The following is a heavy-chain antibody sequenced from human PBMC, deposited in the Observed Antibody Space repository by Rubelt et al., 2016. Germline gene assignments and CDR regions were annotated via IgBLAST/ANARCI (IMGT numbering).Heavy chain of an antibody. CDR1: GFTFSSYG. V-gene: IGHV3-33*01. CDR3: ARARSPYSSSSSDY. Sequence: QVQLVESGGGVVQPGRSLRLSCAASGFTFSSYGMHWVRQAPGKGLEWVAVIWYDGSNKYYADSVKGRFTISRDNSKNTLYLQMNSLRAEDTAVYYCARARSPYSSSSSDYWGQGTLVTVSS. CDR2: IWYDGSNK. J-gene: IGHJ4*02. D-gene: IGHD6-6*01.